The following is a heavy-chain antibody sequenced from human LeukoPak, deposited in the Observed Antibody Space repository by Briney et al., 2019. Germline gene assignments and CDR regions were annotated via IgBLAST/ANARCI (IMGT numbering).Heavy chain of an antibody. CDR1: GFTFRGYW. D-gene: IGHD6-6*01. CDR2: INSDGSNT. CDR3: AKGRYASSSVIDY. Sequence: GGSLRLSSAASGFTFRGYWMHWVRQGPGKGLVWVSRINSDGSNTTYADSEKGRFTISRDNSKNTLYLQMNSLRVEDTAVYYCAKGRYASSSVIDYWGQGTLVTVSS. V-gene: IGHV3-74*01. J-gene: IGHJ4*02.